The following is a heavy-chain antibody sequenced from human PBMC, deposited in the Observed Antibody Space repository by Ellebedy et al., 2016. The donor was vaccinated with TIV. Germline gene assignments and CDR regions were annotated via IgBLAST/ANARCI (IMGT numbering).Heavy chain of an antibody. CDR1: GGSFSGYY. Sequence: SETLSLTXAAYGGSFSGYYWSWIRQPPGKGLEWIGEINHSGSTNYNPSLKSRVTISVDTSKNQFSLKLSSVTAADTAVYYCASSMGRPYSSGWYKYYFDYWGQGTLVTVSS. D-gene: IGHD6-19*01. J-gene: IGHJ4*02. CDR3: ASSMGRPYSSGWYKYYFDY. CDR2: INHSGST. V-gene: IGHV4-34*01.